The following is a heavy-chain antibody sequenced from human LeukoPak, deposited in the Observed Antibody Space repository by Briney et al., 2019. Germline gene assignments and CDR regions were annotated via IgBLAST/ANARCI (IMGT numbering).Heavy chain of an antibody. CDR2: IYYSGST. D-gene: IGHD1-26*01. Sequence: SETLSLTCNVSGGSISSSSYYWGWIRQPPGKGLEWIGSIYYSGSTYYNPSLKSRVTISVDTSKNQFSLKLSSVTAADTAVYYCARHGSPFSYYYYYGMDVWGQGTTVTVSS. J-gene: IGHJ6*02. V-gene: IGHV4-39*01. CDR1: GGSISSSSYY. CDR3: ARHGSPFSYYYYYGMDV.